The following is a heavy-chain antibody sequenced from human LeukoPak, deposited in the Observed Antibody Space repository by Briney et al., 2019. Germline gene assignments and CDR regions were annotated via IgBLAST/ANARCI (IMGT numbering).Heavy chain of an antibody. CDR2: INPSGGST. D-gene: IGHD3-10*01. Sequence: GASVKVSCKASGYTFTSYYMHWVRQAPGQGLEWMGIINPSGGSTSYAQKFQGRVTMTRDTSTSTVYMELRSLRSEDTAVYYCATGRFGELLADYWGQGTLVTVSS. V-gene: IGHV1-46*01. CDR1: GYTFTSYY. J-gene: IGHJ4*02. CDR3: ATGRFGELLADY.